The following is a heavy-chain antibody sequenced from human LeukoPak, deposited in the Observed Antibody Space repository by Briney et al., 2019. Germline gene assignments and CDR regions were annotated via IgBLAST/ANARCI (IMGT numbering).Heavy chain of an antibody. J-gene: IGHJ3*02. CDR3: ARDLYFYDSGDSFSDVFDM. Sequence: ASVKVSCKASGYTFTNYGISWVRQAPGQGLEWMGWISGNHGNTYYAQKVQGRATMSTDTSTSTAYMELRSLRSDDTAVYYCARDLYFYDSGDSFSDVFDMWGQGTMITVSS. V-gene: IGHV1-18*01. D-gene: IGHD3-22*01. CDR2: ISGNHGNT. CDR1: GYTFTNYG.